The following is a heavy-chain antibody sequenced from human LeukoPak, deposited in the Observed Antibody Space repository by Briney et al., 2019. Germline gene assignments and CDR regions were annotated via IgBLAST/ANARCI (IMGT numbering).Heavy chain of an antibody. V-gene: IGHV3-21*01. J-gene: IGHJ4*02. CDR1: GFTFSSYS. CDR3: ARDPSYGGNSDY. D-gene: IGHD4-23*01. CDR2: ISSSSSYI. Sequence: GGSLRLXCAASGFTFSSYSMNWVRQAPGKGLEWVSSISSSSSYIYYADSVKGRFTISRDNAKNSLYLQMNSLRAEDTAVYYCARDPSYGGNSDYWGQGTLVTVSS.